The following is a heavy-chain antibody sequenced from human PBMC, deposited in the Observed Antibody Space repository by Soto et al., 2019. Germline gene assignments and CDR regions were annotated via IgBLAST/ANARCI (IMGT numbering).Heavy chain of an antibody. CDR1: GGSISSGNG. D-gene: IGHD5-18*01. V-gene: IGHV4-4*02. CDR2: ISHSGNT. Sequence: ASETLSLTCAVSGGSISSGNGWSWVRQSPRKGLEWIGEISHSGNTNHNPSLKSRVTISIDKSKNQFSLKLTSVTAADTAVYYCASHRGNTYGPYDYWGQGTLVTVSS. CDR3: ASHRGNTYGPYDY. J-gene: IGHJ4*02.